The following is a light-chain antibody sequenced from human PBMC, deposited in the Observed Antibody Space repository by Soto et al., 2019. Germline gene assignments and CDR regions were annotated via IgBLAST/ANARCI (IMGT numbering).Light chain of an antibody. CDR2: ATS. V-gene: IGKV1-39*01. Sequence: DTQMTQSPSSLSASVGDRISITCRASQTVSTYLNWYQQKPGKAPTLLISATSTSQSGVPSRFSGSGSGTEFTLTITSLQPEDFATYYCQQTYTTPRTFGQGTKVDIK. J-gene: IGKJ1*01. CDR3: QQTYTTPRT. CDR1: QTVSTY.